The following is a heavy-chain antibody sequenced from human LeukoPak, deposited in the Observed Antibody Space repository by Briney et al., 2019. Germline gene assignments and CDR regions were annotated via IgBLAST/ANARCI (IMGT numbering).Heavy chain of an antibody. Sequence: ASVKVSCKASGYTFIGYYMQWVRQAPGQGPEWMGWINPNSGGTSYAQRFQGRVTMTRDTSISTAYMELNRLTSDDTAVYYCARSGYTYGPLPAVYWGQGTLVTVSS. CDR2: INPNSGGT. D-gene: IGHD5-18*01. J-gene: IGHJ4*02. V-gene: IGHV1-2*02. CDR1: GYTFIGYY. CDR3: ARSGYTYGPLPAVY.